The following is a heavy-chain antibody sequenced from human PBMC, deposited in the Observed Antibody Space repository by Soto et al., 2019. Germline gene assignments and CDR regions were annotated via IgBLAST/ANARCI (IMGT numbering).Heavy chain of an antibody. CDR2: INHSGGT. CDR3: ARGGFIPTTVTTTTLTFAYYFDY. CDR1: GGSFSGYY. V-gene: IGHV4-34*01. Sequence: SETLSLTCAVYGGSFSGYYWSWIRQPPGKGLEWIGEINHSGGTNYNPSLKSRVTISVDTSKNQFSLKLSSVTAADTAVYYCARGGFIPTTVTTTTLTFAYYFDYWGQGTLVTVSS. J-gene: IGHJ4*02. D-gene: IGHD4-17*01.